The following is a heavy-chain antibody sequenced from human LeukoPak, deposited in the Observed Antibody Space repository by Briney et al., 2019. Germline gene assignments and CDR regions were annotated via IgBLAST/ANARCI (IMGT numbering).Heavy chain of an antibody. J-gene: IGHJ6*02. CDR1: GFTFSNAW. V-gene: IGHV3-30*18. CDR3: AKDSYGMDV. Sequence: GGSLRLSCAASGFTFSNAWMSWVRQAPGKGLEWVAVVSYDGSSKYYADSVKGRFTISRDNSKNTLYLQMNSLRAEDTAVYYCAKDSYGMDVWGQGTTVTVSS. CDR2: VSYDGSSK.